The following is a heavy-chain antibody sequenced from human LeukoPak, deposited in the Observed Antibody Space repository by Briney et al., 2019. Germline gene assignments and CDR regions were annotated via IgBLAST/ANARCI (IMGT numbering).Heavy chain of an antibody. CDR2: IKRDGSEK. D-gene: IGHD6-13*01. CDR3: ASPFRYQLLVPY. Sequence: PGGSLRLSCAASGFTFSSYWMTWVRQAPGKGLEWVANIKRDGSEKHYVDSVKGRFTISRDNAKNSLYLQMNSLRAEDTAVYYCASPFRYQLLVPYWGQGTLVTVSS. J-gene: IGHJ4*02. V-gene: IGHV3-7*03. CDR1: GFTFSSYW.